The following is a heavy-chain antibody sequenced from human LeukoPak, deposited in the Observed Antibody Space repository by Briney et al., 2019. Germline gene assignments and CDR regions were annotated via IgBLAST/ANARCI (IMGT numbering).Heavy chain of an antibody. D-gene: IGHD1-1*01. CDR2: INHRGDT. V-gene: IGHV4-34*01. CDR1: GFTFSFYM. J-gene: IGHJ4*03. Sequence: GSLRLSCTASGFTFSFYMMNWIRQSPGKGLEWIAEINHRGDTNYNPSVKSRVTISVDTSKNQFSLKITSLTAADTAVYYCARGPTISETGYFDYWGQGTLVTVSS. CDR3: ARGPTISETGYFDY.